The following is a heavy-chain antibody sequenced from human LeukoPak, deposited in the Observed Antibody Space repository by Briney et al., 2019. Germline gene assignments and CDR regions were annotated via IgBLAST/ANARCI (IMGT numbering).Heavy chain of an antibody. J-gene: IGHJ4*02. D-gene: IGHD5-18*01. Sequence: PSQTLSLTCTVSGGSISSGSYYWSWIRQPAGKGLEWIGRIYTSGSTNYNPSLKSRVTISVDTSKNQFSLKLSSVTAADTAVYYCARGRLGDTAPTYLDYWGQGTLVTVSS. CDR2: IYTSGST. CDR3: ARGRLGDTAPTYLDY. V-gene: IGHV4-61*02. CDR1: GGSISSGSYY.